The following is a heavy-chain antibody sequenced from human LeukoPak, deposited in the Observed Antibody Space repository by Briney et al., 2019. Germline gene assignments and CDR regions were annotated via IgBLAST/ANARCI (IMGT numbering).Heavy chain of an antibody. CDR3: GRIAINANNGMDV. CDR1: GFSFRSYS. CDR2: ISYGSNTI. J-gene: IGHJ6*02. V-gene: IGHV3-48*01. Sequence: GGSLRLSCAASGFSFRSYSMNWVRQAPGKGLEWVSYISYGSNTIYYADSVKGRFTVSRDNAKNSVYLQMNSLRTEDTAVYYCGRIAINANNGMDVWGQGTTVTVSS. D-gene: IGHD1/OR15-1a*01.